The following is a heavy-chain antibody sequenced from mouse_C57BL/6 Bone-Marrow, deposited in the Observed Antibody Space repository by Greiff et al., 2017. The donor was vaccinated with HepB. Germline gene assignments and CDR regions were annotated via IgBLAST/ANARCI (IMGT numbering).Heavy chain of an antibody. CDR1: GYAFTNYL. Sequence: QVQLQQSGAELVRPGTSVKVSCKASGYAFTNYLIEWVKQRPGQGLEWIGVINPGSGGTNYNEKFKGKATLTADKSSSTAYMQLSSLTSEDSAVYVCARALDGYDGWAWLAYGGQGTLVTVSA. J-gene: IGHJ3*01. CDR3: ARALDGYDGWAWLAY. V-gene: IGHV1-54*01. CDR2: INPGSGGT. D-gene: IGHD2-2*01.